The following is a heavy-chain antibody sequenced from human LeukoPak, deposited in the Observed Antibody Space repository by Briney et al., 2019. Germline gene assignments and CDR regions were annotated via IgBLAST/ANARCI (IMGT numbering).Heavy chain of an antibody. CDR2: ISSSSSYI. CDR3: ARKRTMGATPDAFDI. V-gene: IGHV3-21*01. CDR1: GFTFSSYS. J-gene: IGHJ3*02. Sequence: GGSLRLSCAASGFTFSSYSMNWVRQAPGKGLEWVSPISSSSSYIYYADSLKGRFTISRDNAKNSLYLQMNSLRAEDTAVYYCARKRTMGATPDAFDIWGQGTMVTVSS. D-gene: IGHD1-26*01.